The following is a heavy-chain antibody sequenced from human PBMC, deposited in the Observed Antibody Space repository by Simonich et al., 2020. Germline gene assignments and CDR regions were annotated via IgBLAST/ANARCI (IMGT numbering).Heavy chain of an antibody. CDR3: ARVPGIYYYYGMDV. J-gene: IGHJ6*02. D-gene: IGHD3-10*01. CDR2: INTNSGGT. Sequence: GAEVKKPGASVKVSCKASGYTFTGYYRHWVRQAPGQGLEWMGRINTNSGGTNYAQKFQGRVTMTRDTSISTAYMELSRLRSDDTAVYSCARVPGIYYYYGMDVWGQGTTVTVSS. CDR1: GYTFTGYY. V-gene: IGHV1-2*06.